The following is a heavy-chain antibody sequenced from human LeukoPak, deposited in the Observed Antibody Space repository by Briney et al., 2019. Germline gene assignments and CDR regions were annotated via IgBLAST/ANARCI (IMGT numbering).Heavy chain of an antibody. V-gene: IGHV3-33*01. CDR2: IWYDGSNK. D-gene: IGHD1-14*01. CDR3: ARDRNRELYLNWFDP. Sequence: SGGSPRLSCAASGFTFSSYGMHWVRQAPGKGLEWVAVIWYDGSNKYYADSVKGRFTISRDNSKNTLYLQMNSLRAEDTAVYYCARDRNRELYLNWFDPWGQGTLVTVSS. CDR1: GFTFSSYG. J-gene: IGHJ5*02.